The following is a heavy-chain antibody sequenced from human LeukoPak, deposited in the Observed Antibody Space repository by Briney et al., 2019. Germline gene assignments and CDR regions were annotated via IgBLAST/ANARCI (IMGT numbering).Heavy chain of an antibody. Sequence: ASVKVSCKASGYTFTGYYMHWVRQAPGQGLEWMGWINPNSGGTNYAQKFQGRVTMTRDTSISTAYMELSRLRSDDTAVYYCARDRSTFSNFWADYWGQGTLVTVSS. V-gene: IGHV1-2*02. CDR1: GYTFTGYY. D-gene: IGHD2/OR15-2a*01. J-gene: IGHJ4*02. CDR2: INPNSGGT. CDR3: ARDRSTFSNFWADY.